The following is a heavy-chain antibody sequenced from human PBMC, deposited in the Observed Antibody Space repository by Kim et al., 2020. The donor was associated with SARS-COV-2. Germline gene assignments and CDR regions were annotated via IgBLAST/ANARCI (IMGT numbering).Heavy chain of an antibody. CDR1: GFTFSSYA. CDR3: AKYQLPYNNYWYFDL. D-gene: IGHD2-2*01. J-gene: IGHJ2*01. Sequence: GGSLRLSCAASGFTFSSYAMSWVRQAPGKGLEWVSAISGSGGSTYYADSVKGRFTISRDNSKNTLYLQMNSLRAEDTAVYYCAKYQLPYNNYWYFDLWGRGTLVTVSS. V-gene: IGHV3-23*01. CDR2: ISGSGGST.